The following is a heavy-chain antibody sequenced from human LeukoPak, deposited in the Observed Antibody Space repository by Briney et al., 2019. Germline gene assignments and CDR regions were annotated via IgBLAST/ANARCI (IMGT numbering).Heavy chain of an antibody. CDR3: ARDTRYYDNSGYYYFDY. D-gene: IGHD3-22*01. J-gene: IGHJ4*02. V-gene: IGHV4-61*08. Sequence: SETLSLTCTVSGGSISSGGYYWSWIRQHPGKGLEWIGYMHYSGSTNYNPSLKSRVTISVDTSKHQFSLKLNSVTSADTAVYYCARDTRYYDNSGYYYFDYWGRGTLVTVSS. CDR1: GGSISSGGYY. CDR2: MHYSGST.